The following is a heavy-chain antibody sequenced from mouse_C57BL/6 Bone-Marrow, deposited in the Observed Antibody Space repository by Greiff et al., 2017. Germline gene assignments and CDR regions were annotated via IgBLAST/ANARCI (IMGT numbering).Heavy chain of an antibody. CDR1: GYTFTDYN. CDR2: INPNNGGT. V-gene: IGHV1-22*01. D-gene: IGHD2-4*01. J-gene: IGHJ2*01. Sequence: EVQRVESGPELVKPGASVKMSCKASGYTFTDYNMHWVKQSHGKSLEWIGYINPNNGGTSYNQKFKGKATLTVTKSSSTAYMELHSLTSEDYAVYYCARGLRRYYFDYWGQGTTLTVSS. CDR3: ARGLRRYYFDY.